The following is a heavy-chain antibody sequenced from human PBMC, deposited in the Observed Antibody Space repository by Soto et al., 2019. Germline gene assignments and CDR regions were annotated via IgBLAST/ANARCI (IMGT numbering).Heavy chain of an antibody. V-gene: IGHV1-58*01. Sequence: QMQLVQSGPEVKKPGTSVKVSCKPSGFTFTSSAVQWVRQARGQRLEGIGWIVVGSGNTNYAQKFQARVTLTRDMSTSTAYMELSSLRSEDTAVYYGAAVGAERLERPDVDYWGQGTLVTVAS. CDR3: AAVGAERLERPDVDY. CDR1: GFTFTSSA. CDR2: IVVGSGNT. J-gene: IGHJ4*02. D-gene: IGHD1-1*01.